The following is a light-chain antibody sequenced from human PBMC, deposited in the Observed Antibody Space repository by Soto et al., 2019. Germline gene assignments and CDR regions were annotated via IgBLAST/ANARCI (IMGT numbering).Light chain of an antibody. V-gene: IGLV2-14*01. J-gene: IGLJ2*01. Sequence: QSALTQPASVSESPGQSITISCTGTSNDIGGYNYFSWYQHHPGKAPKLMIYEVSNRPSGVSHRFSGSKSGNTASLTISGLQAEDEADYYCSSYTGSSTVVFGGGTKLTVL. CDR1: SNDIGGYNY. CDR3: SSYTGSSTVV. CDR2: EVS.